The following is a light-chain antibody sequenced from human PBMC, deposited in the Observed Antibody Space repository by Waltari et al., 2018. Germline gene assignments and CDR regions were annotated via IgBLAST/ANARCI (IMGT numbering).Light chain of an antibody. J-gene: IGLJ2*01. CDR2: GQN. Sequence: SSELTQDPAVSVALGQTVRITCQGDSLRRYYASWYQKRPGQAPILVLYGQNNRPSGIPDRFSGSISGNTASLTITGAQAEDEADYYCHSRDTSSTRVFGGGTRLTV. CDR3: HSRDTSSTRV. CDR1: SLRRYY. V-gene: IGLV3-19*01.